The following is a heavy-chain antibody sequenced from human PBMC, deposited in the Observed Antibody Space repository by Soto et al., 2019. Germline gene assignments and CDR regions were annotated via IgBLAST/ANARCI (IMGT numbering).Heavy chain of an antibody. CDR1: GFTFSNYG. D-gene: IGHD3-22*01. J-gene: IGHJ6*02. CDR3: AKVGGYYSYYYYGMDV. Sequence: PGGSLRLSCAAAGFTFSNYGMHWVCQAPGKGLEWVAVISYDGSDKYYADSVKGRFTISRDNSKNTLYLQMNSLKAEDTAVYYCAKVGGYYSYYYYGMDVWGQGTTVTVSS. CDR2: ISYDGSDK. V-gene: IGHV3-30*18.